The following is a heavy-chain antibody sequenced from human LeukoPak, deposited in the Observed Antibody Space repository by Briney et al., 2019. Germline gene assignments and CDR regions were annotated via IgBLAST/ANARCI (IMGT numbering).Heavy chain of an antibody. CDR3: ARGVRRRIRNYYMDV. CDR1: GGSFSGYY. Sequence: PSETLSLTCAVYGGSFSGYYWSWICQPPGKGLEWIGEINHSGSTNYNPSLKSRVTISVDTSKNQFSLKLSSVTAADTAVYYCARGVRRRIRNYYMDVWGKGTTVTASS. CDR2: INHSGST. J-gene: IGHJ6*03. D-gene: IGHD2-15*01. V-gene: IGHV4-34*01.